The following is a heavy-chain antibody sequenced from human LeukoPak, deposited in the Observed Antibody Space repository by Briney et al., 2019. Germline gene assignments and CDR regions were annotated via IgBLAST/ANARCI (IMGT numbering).Heavy chain of an antibody. CDR3: AREYDDFWSGYYPFDP. CDR1: GGSISSYY. D-gene: IGHD3-3*01. Sequence: SETLSLTCTVSGGSISSYYWSWIRQPAGKGLEWIGRIYTSGSTNYNPSLKSRVTTSVDTSKNQFSLKLSSVTAADTAVYYCAREYDDFWSGYYPFDPWGQGTLVTVSS. CDR2: IYTSGST. J-gene: IGHJ5*02. V-gene: IGHV4-4*07.